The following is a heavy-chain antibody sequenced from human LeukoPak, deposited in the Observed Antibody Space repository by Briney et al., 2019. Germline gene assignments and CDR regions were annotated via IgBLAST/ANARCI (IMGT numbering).Heavy chain of an antibody. Sequence: ASVKVSCKASGYTFTDYYMHWVRQAPGQGLEWMGWINPNSGGTNYAQRFQGRVTMTRDTSISTAYMELSRLRSDDTAVYYCAREGYSSGWYPSYYYYMDVWGKGTTVTVSS. J-gene: IGHJ6*03. CDR2: INPNSGGT. CDR3: AREGYSSGWYPSYYYYMDV. D-gene: IGHD6-19*01. CDR1: GYTFTDYY. V-gene: IGHV1-2*02.